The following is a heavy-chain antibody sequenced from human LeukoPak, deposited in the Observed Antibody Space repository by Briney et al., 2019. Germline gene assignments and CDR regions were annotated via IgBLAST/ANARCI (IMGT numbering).Heavy chain of an antibody. CDR3: TKQVVVAAPFDP. CDR2: ISYNSANI. CDR1: GFTLDDYA. D-gene: IGHD2-15*01. V-gene: IGHV3-9*01. Sequence: GGSLRLSCAASGFTLDDYAMHWVRQVPGKGLEWVSGISYNSANIGYADSVKGRFTISRDNAKNSLYLQMNSLRAEDTALYYCTKQVVVAAPFDPWGQGTLVTVSS. J-gene: IGHJ5*02.